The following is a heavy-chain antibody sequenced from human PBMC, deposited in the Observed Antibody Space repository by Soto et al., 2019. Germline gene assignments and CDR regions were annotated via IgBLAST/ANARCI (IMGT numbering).Heavy chain of an antibody. CDR1: GFTFSSYA. J-gene: IGHJ6*02. V-gene: IGHV3-23*01. CDR3: AKDLGYSYHLTGRYYYYYGMDV. Sequence: GGSLRLSCAASGFTFSSYAMSWVRQAPGKGLEWVSAISGSGGSTYYADSVKGRFTISRDNSKNTLYLQMNSLRAEDTAVYYCAKDLGYSYHLTGRYYYYYGMDVWGQGTTVTVSS. CDR2: ISGSGGST. D-gene: IGHD5-18*01.